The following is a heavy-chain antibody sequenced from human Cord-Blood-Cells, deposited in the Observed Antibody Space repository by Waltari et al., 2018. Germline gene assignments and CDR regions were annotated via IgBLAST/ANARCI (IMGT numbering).Heavy chain of an antibody. D-gene: IGHD3-3*01. CDR2: CEPEDGET. CDR1: GYTLNELS. J-gene: IGHJ4*02. V-gene: IGHV1-24*01. Sequence: QGQPVKAWAEVEKPGASMKGPRKVSGYTLNELSIPWVRKAPGKGLEWMGGCEPEDGETIYAQKFQGRVTMTEDTSTDTAYMELSSLRSEDTAVYYCATDGGAPFDYWGQGTLVTVSS. CDR3: ATDGGAPFDY.